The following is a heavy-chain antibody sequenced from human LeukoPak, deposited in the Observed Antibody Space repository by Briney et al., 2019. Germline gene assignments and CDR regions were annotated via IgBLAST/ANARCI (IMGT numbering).Heavy chain of an antibody. Sequence: PGGSLRLSCAASGSTFNYAWMSWVRQVPGKGLEWVGQTVSEIDGGTTDYAAPVKGRFTISRGDSKSTLYLQMNSLKIEDTAVYYCTTDEDWNYARKDVWGQGATVIVSS. V-gene: IGHV3-15*04. CDR2: TVSEIDGGTT. J-gene: IGHJ6*02. D-gene: IGHD1-7*01. CDR1: GSTFNYAW. CDR3: TTDEDWNYARKDV.